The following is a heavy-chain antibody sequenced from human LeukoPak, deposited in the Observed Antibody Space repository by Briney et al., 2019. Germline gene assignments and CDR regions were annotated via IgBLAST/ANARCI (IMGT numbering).Heavy chain of an antibody. J-gene: IGHJ4*02. CDR1: GFTFSSYS. Sequence: GGSLRLSCAASGFTFSSYSMNWVRQAPGKGLEWVSSISSSSSYIYYADSVKGRFTISRDNAKNSLYLQMNSLRAGDTAVYYCATSIYGDYTGRYWGQGTLVTVSS. D-gene: IGHD4-17*01. CDR2: ISSSSSYI. CDR3: ATSIYGDYTGRY. V-gene: IGHV3-21*01.